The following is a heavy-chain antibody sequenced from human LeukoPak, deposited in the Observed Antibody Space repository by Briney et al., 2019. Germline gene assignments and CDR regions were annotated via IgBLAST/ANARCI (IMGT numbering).Heavy chain of an antibody. D-gene: IGHD3-3*01. V-gene: IGHV3-23*01. CDR3: AKDSTVLTIFGVVMTR. J-gene: IGHJ4*02. Sequence: GGSLGLSCAASGFTFSSYAMSWVRQAPGKGLEWVSAISGSGGSTYYADSVKGRFTISRDNSKNTLYLQMNSLRAEDTAVYYCAKDSTVLTIFGVVMTRWGQGTLVTVSS. CDR1: GFTFSSYA. CDR2: ISGSGGST.